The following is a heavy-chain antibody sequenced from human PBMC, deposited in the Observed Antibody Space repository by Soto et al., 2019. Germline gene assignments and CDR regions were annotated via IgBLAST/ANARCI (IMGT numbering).Heavy chain of an antibody. CDR1: GYTFTNYA. CDR3: ARDSHGCDY. J-gene: IGHJ4*02. Sequence: ASVKVSCKASGYTFTNYAMHWVRQAPGQRLEWMGWINAGNGNTKYSQKFQDRVTITRDTSASTAYMELSSLTSEDTAVYYCARDSHGCDYWGQGALVTVSS. D-gene: IGHD6-19*01. CDR2: INAGNGNT. V-gene: IGHV1-3*01.